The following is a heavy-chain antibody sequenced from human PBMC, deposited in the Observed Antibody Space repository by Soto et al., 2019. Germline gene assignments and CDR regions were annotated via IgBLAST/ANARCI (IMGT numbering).Heavy chain of an antibody. CDR2: ISAYNGNT. Sequence: ASVKVSCKASGYTFTSYGISWLRQAPGQGLEWMGWISAYNGNTNYAQKLQGRVTMTTDTSTSTAYMELRSLRSDDTAVYYCARALVDFWSGYTGMDVWGQGTTVTVSS. CDR1: GYTFTSYG. CDR3: ARALVDFWSGYTGMDV. D-gene: IGHD3-3*01. J-gene: IGHJ6*02. V-gene: IGHV1-18*04.